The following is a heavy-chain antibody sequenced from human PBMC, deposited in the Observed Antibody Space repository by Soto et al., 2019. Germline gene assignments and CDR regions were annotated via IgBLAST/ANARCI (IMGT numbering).Heavy chain of an antibody. CDR3: ARSLAKLGSNYDWFDS. CDR1: GFNFNTNS. V-gene: IGHV3-21*01. Sequence: GSLRLSCAASGFNFNTNSMNWVRQAPGKGLEWVSSISSSSRYIYDADSVKGRFTVSRDNAKNSLYLQMNSLRAEDTAVYYCARSLAKLGSNYDWFDSWGPGVLVTVSS. J-gene: IGHJ5*01. CDR2: ISSSSRYI. D-gene: IGHD4-4*01.